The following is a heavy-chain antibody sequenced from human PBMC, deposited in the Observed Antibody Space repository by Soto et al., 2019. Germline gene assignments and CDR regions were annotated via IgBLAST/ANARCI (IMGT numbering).Heavy chain of an antibody. Sequence: SETLSLTCTVSGGSISSYYWSWIRQPPGKGLEWIGYIYYSGSTNYNPSLKSRVTISVDTSKNQFSLKLSSVTAADTAVYYCARRSGLLSKNWFDPWGQGTLVTVSS. D-gene: IGHD3-3*01. V-gene: IGHV4-59*08. CDR3: ARRSGLLSKNWFDP. CDR2: IYYSGST. J-gene: IGHJ5*02. CDR1: GGSISSYY.